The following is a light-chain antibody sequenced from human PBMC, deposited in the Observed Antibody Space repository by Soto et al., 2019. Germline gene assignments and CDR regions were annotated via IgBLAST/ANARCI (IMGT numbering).Light chain of an antibody. CDR1: SSDVGGYNY. V-gene: IGLV2-14*01. CDR3: SSYTSSTTQA. J-gene: IGLJ1*01. Sequence: QSVLTQPASVSGSPGQSITISCTGTSSDVGGYNYVSWYQQHPGKAPKLMIYDVSNRPSGVSNRFSGSKSGNTASLTISGLKAKNEADNTCSSYTSSTTQAFGPGTKVTVL. CDR2: DVS.